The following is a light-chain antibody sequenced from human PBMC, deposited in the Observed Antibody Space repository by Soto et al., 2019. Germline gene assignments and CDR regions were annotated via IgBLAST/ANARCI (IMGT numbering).Light chain of an antibody. CDR1: SSDVGGYNF. CDR3: SSYARNRDVL. Sequence: QSALAQPASVSGSPGQSLTISCTGTSSDVGGYNFVSWYQQYPGKAPKLMIYDVSSGPSGISTRFSGSKSGNTASLTISGLQAEDEADYYCSSYARNRDVLFGGGTKVTVL. CDR2: DVS. V-gene: IGLV2-14*03. J-gene: IGLJ2*01.